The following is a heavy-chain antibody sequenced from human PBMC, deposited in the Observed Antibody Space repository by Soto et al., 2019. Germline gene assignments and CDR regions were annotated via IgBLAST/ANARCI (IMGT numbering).Heavy chain of an antibody. CDR3: ARQHYYDSSGYYTWN. J-gene: IGHJ4*02. V-gene: IGHV4-39*01. D-gene: IGHD3-22*01. Sequence: SETLCLTCTVSGGSISSSSYYWGWIRQPPGKGLEWIATVHYSGSTYYTPSLKNRVTISADTSNNQFPLRLNSVTAADTAVYYCARQHYYDSSGYYTWNWGQGTLVTVSS. CDR2: VHYSGST. CDR1: GGSISSSSYY.